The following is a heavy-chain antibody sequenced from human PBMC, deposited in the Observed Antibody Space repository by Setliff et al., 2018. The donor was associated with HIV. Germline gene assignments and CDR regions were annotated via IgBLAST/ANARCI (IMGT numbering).Heavy chain of an antibody. D-gene: IGHD5-12*01. CDR3: ARHGAYEAYYDYMDV. V-gene: IGHV4-38-2*01. Sequence: SETLSLTCAVSGYSISSGHYWGWIRQPPGKGLEWIGSIYHSGTTYDNPSLKSRVPISVDTSKNQFSLKLSSVTAADTAVYYCARHGAYEAYYDYMDVWGKGTTVTVSS. CDR2: IYHSGTT. J-gene: IGHJ6*03. CDR1: GYSISSGHY.